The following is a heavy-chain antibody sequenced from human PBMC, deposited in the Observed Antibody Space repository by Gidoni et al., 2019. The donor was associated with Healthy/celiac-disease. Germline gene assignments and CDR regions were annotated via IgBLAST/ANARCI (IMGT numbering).Heavy chain of an antibody. V-gene: IGHV3-30*18. CDR1: GFTFSSYG. CDR2: ISYDGSNK. J-gene: IGHJ2*01. CDR3: AKDGRLRFRNPDWYFDL. D-gene: IGHD3-3*01. Sequence: QVQLVESGGGVVQPGRSLRLSCAAYGFTFSSYGMHWVRQAPGKGLEWVAVISYDGSNKYHADSVKGRFTISRDNSKNTLYLQMNSLRAEDTAVYYCAKDGRLRFRNPDWYFDLWGRGTLVTVSS.